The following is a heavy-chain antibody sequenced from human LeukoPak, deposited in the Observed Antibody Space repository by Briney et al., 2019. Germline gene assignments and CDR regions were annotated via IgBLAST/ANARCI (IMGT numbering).Heavy chain of an antibody. CDR2: ISAYNGNT. D-gene: IGHD3-3*01. CDR3: ARDPYDFWSGYFVSYYYGMDV. CDR1: GYTFTSYG. Sequence: ASVKVSCKASGYTFTSYGISWVRQAPGQGLEWMGWISAYNGNTNYAQKLQGRVTMTTDTSTSTAYMELRSLRSDDTAVYYCARDPYDFWSGYFVSYYYGMDVWGQGTTVTVSS. J-gene: IGHJ6*02. V-gene: IGHV1-18*01.